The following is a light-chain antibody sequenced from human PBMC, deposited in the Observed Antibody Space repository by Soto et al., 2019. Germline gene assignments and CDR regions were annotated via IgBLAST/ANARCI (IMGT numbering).Light chain of an antibody. CDR1: QGISDY. Sequence: DIQLTQSPSFLSASVGDRVTISCRASQGISDYLAWYQQKPGKAPKLLIYGASTLQSGVPSRFSGSASGAEFTLTITCLQPEDFATYFCQQFNAYPLTCGGGTKLEIK. V-gene: IGKV1-9*01. CDR3: QQFNAYPLT. CDR2: GAS. J-gene: IGKJ4*01.